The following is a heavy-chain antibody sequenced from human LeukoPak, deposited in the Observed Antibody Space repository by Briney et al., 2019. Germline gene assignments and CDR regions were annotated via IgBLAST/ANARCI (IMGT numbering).Heavy chain of an antibody. CDR1: GGSISSSSYY. CDR3: ARGTTWLQLLTRFDY. V-gene: IGHV4-39*07. J-gene: IGHJ4*02. D-gene: IGHD5-24*01. CDR2: IYYSGST. Sequence: NSSETLSLTCTVSGGSISSSSYYWGWIRQPPGKGLEWIGSIYYSGSTYYNPSLKSRVTISVDTSKNQFSLKLSSVTAADTAVYYCARGTTWLQLLTRFDYWGQGTLVTVSS.